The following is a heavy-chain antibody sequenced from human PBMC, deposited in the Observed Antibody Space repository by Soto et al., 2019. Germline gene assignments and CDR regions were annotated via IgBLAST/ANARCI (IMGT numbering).Heavy chain of an antibody. CDR3: AKISGWYWYFDL. Sequence: EVQLLESGVGLVQPGGSLRLSCAASGFTFSSYAMAWVRQAPGKGLEWISTIIGTGGSTFYPDSVKGRFTISRDNSKNTLYLQMNSLRAEDTAVYYCAKISGWYWYFDLWGRGTLVTVSS. D-gene: IGHD6-19*01. CDR2: IIGTGGST. CDR1: GFTFSSYA. V-gene: IGHV3-23*01. J-gene: IGHJ2*01.